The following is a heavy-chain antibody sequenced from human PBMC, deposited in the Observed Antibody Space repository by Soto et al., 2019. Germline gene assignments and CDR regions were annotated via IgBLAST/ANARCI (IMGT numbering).Heavy chain of an antibody. CDR1: GFTFSSYA. V-gene: IGHV3-23*01. CDR3: AKDVFSPVLSGSSFFDY. CDR2: ISGSGGST. D-gene: IGHD2-15*01. Sequence: EVQLLESGGGLVQPGGSLRLSCAASGFTFSSYAMSWVRQAPGKGLEWVSVISGSGGSTYYADSVKGRFTISRDNSKNTLYLQMNSLRAEDTAVYYCAKDVFSPVLSGSSFFDYWGQGTLVTVSS. J-gene: IGHJ4*02.